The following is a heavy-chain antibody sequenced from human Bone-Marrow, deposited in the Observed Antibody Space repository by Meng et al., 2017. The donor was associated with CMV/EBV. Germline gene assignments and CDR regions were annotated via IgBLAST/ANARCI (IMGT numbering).Heavy chain of an antibody. CDR3: AKDRPSYYYGSGSYTPLDY. D-gene: IGHD3-10*01. J-gene: IGHJ4*02. Sequence: GESLKISCAASGFTFSSYAMSWVRQAPGKGLEWVSAISGSGGSTYYADSVKGRFTISRDNSKNTLYLQMNSLRAEDTAVYYCAKDRPSYYYGSGSYTPLDYWGQGTLVTVSS. V-gene: IGHV3-23*01. CDR2: ISGSGGST. CDR1: GFTFSSYA.